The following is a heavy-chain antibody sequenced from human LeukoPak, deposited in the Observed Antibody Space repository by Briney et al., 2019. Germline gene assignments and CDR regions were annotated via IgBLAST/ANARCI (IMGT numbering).Heavy chain of an antibody. CDR2: ISAYNGNT. CDR1: GYTFTSYG. V-gene: IGHV1-18*01. CDR3: ARGGETYYYDSSGYYPVDY. D-gene: IGHD3-22*01. J-gene: IGHJ4*02. Sequence: ASVKVSCKASGYTFTSYGISWVRQAPGQGLEWMGWISAYNGNTNYAQKLQGRVTMTTDTSTSTAYMELRSLRSDDTAVYYGARGGETYYYDSSGYYPVDYWGQGTLVTVSS.